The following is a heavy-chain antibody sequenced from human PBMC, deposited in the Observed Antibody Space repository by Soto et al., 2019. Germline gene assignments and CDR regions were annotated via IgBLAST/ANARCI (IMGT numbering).Heavy chain of an antibody. J-gene: IGHJ6*02. CDR3: AKGLRRTIYYGMDV. CDR1: GFTFDDYT. CDR2: ISWDGGST. D-gene: IGHD5-12*01. V-gene: IGHV3-43*01. Sequence: GGSLRLSCAASGFTFDDYTMHWVRQAPGKGLEWVSLISWDGGSTYYADSVKGRFTISRDNSKNSLYLQMNSLRAEDTAVYYCAKGLRRTIYYGMDVWGQGTTVTVSS.